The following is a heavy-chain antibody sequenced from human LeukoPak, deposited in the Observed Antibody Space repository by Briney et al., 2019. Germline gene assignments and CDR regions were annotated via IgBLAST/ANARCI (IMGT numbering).Heavy chain of an antibody. CDR3: AKDQITMVRGVLAYYFDY. Sequence: GGSLRLSCAASGFTSSSYAMSWVRQAPGKGLEWVSAISGSGGSTYYADSVKGRFTISRDNSKNTLYLQMNSLRAEDTAVYYCAKDQITMVRGVLAYYFDYWGQGTLVTVSS. D-gene: IGHD3-10*01. J-gene: IGHJ4*02. CDR1: GFTSSSYA. V-gene: IGHV3-23*01. CDR2: ISGSGGST.